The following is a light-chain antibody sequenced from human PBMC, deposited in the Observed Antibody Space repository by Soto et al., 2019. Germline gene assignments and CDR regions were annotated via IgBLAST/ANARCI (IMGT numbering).Light chain of an antibody. Sequence: DVVMTQSPLSLPVTLGQPASISCRSSQSPLYSDGNTYLSWFQQRQGQSPRRLIYKVSNRDPGVPDRFSGSGSGTDFTLQLNRVEAEDVGTYYCMQALQNPQTFGQGTKVDIK. CDR3: MQALQNPQT. CDR1: QSPLYSDGNTY. J-gene: IGKJ1*01. V-gene: IGKV2-30*01. CDR2: KVS.